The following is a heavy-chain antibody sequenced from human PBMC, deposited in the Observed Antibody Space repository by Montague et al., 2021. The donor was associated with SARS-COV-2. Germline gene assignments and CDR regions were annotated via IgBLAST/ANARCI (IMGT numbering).Heavy chain of an antibody. V-gene: IGHV4-34*01. CDR1: GGSFSDYY. CDR3: ARVGRQQLVRLSGMDV. CDR2: INHSGST. J-gene: IGHJ6*02. D-gene: IGHD6-13*01. Sequence: SETLSLTCAVYGGSFSDYYWSWIRQPPGKGLEWIGEINHSGSTNXNPSLKSRVTISVDTSKNQFSLKLSSVTAADTAVYYCARVGRQQLVRLSGMDVWGQGTTVTVSS.